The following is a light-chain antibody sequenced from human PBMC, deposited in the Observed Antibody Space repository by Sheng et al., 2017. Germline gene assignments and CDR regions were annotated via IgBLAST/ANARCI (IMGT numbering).Light chain of an antibody. CDR2: DAS. V-gene: IGKV3-11*01. Sequence: ELVLTQSPATLSLSPGERATLSCRASQSIGTYLAWYQQKPGQAPRLLIYDASNRATGIPARFSGSGSGTDFTLTISSLEPEDFAVYYCQQRNNWPPSITFGQGTRLEI. J-gene: IGKJ5*01. CDR1: QSIGTY. CDR3: QQRNNWPPSIT.